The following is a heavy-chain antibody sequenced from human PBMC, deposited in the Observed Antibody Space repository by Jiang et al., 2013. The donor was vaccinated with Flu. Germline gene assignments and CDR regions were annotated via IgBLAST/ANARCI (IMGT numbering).Heavy chain of an antibody. Sequence: GAEVKKPGASVKVSCKASGYIFTNFAMHWLRQAPGQGLEWVGWINAGTGKTKYSQKFQGRVIISRDTSISTAYMELSSLRPEDTAVYYCARHNEPGIAAAGRTFDIWGQGTMVTVSS. CDR1: GYIFTNFA. CDR3: ARHNEPGIAAAGRTFDI. V-gene: IGHV1-3*01. J-gene: IGHJ3*02. CDR2: INAGTGKT. D-gene: IGHD6-13*01.